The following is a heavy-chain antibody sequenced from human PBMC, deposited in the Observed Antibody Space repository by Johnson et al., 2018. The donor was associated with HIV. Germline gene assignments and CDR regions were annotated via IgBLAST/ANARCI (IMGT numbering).Heavy chain of an antibody. CDR2: IKQDGSEK. J-gene: IGHJ3*02. CDR3: ALEAVRSTDAFDI. V-gene: IGHV3-7*05. CDR1: GFTFSSYW. D-gene: IGHD3-10*01. Sequence: VHLVESGGGLVQPGGSLRLYCAASGFTFSSYWMSWVRQSPGKGLEWVANIKQDGSEKYYVDSVKGRFTISRDNAKNSLYLQTNSLRAEDTAVYYCALEAVRSTDAFDIWGQGTMVIVSS.